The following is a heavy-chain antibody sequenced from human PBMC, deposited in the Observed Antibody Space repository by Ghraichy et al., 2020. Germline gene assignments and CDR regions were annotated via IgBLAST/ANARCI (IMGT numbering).Heavy chain of an antibody. CDR3: VREGTDYFFNY. J-gene: IGHJ4*02. D-gene: IGHD2/OR15-2a*01. Sequence: GWSLRLSCAASGFSFQTYGMHWVRQAPGKGLEWVAAIWFDGNKKYYLGSVKGRFTIARDNPKNTVYLEMNSLRAEDTAVYYCVREGTDYFFNYWGLGTLVTVSS. CDR1: GFSFQTYG. V-gene: IGHV3-33*01. CDR2: IWFDGNKK.